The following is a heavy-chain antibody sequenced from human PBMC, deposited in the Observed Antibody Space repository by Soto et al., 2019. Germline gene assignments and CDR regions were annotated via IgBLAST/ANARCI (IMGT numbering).Heavy chain of an antibody. Sequence: QVQLVESGGGVVQHGTSLRLSCAASGFNFNDNGMHWVRQAPGKGLEWLAFISDDGTNKYYADPVKGRFTISRDNSRTTLYLQMNSLRGEDTAVYLCARRSDYGSAWFLVDYWGQGTLVTVSS. J-gene: IGHJ4*02. CDR1: GFNFNDNG. CDR2: ISDDGTNK. CDR3: ARRSDYGSAWFLVDY. D-gene: IGHD6-19*01. V-gene: IGHV3-30*03.